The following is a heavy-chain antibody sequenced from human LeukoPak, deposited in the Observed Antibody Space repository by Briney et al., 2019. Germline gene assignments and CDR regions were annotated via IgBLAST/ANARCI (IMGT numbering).Heavy chain of an antibody. V-gene: IGHV3-21*01. CDR2: ISSSSSYI. CDR1: GVTFSSYS. Sequence: GGSLRLSRAASGVTFSSYSMNWVRQAPGKGLEWVSSISSSSSYIYYADSVKGRFTISRDNAKNSLYLQMNSLRAEDTAVYYCARDPPAADGNFQHWGQGTLVTVSS. CDR3: ARDPPAADGNFQH. D-gene: IGHD6-13*01. J-gene: IGHJ1*01.